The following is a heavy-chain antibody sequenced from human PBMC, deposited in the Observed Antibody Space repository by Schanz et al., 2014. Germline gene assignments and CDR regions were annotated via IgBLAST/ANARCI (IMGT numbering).Heavy chain of an antibody. CDR2: IHYSGST. Sequence: QVHLQESGPGLVKPSETLSLTCTVSGGSISDDYWNWIRQPAGKGLEWIGYIHYSGSTNYNPSLESRVAMSVDTSKNQFPRKLSSGPAADTAVYYCAREGTGAVRGYFDYWGQGALVTVSS. CDR3: AREGTGAVRGYFDY. J-gene: IGHJ4*02. CDR1: GGSISDDY. D-gene: IGHD6-13*01. V-gene: IGHV4-59*12.